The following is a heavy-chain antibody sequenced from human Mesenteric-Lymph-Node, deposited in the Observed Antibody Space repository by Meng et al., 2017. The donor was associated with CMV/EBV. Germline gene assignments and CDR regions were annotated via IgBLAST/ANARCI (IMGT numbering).Heavy chain of an antibody. CDR2: IYWDDDK. CDR1: GFSLSTSGVG. V-gene: IGHV2-5*02. CDR3: AHSSGIAAAGPFYFDY. D-gene: IGHD6-13*01. Sequence: QITLKESVPTLVKPTQTLTLTCTFPGFSLSTSGVGVGLIRQPPGKALEWLALIYWDDDKRYSPSLKSRLTITKDTSKNQVVLTMTNMDPVDTATYYCAHSSGIAAAGPFYFDYWGQGTLVTVSS. J-gene: IGHJ4*02.